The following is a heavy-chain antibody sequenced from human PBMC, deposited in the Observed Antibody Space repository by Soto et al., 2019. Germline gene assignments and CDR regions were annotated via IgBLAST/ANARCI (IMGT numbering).Heavy chain of an antibody. CDR1: GYTFTTYE. Sequence: QVQLVQSGAEVKKPGASVKVSCKASGYTFTTYEINWVRQVPGQGLEWMGWMSPSSGNTGYEDQFRGRVTMTSNTSMTTAYMELSSLRSEDTAVYYCERGGGQLFGDHGMDVWGQGTTVTVSS. CDR3: ERGGGQLFGDHGMDV. CDR2: MSPSSGNT. J-gene: IGHJ6*02. V-gene: IGHV1-8*01. D-gene: IGHD3-10*01.